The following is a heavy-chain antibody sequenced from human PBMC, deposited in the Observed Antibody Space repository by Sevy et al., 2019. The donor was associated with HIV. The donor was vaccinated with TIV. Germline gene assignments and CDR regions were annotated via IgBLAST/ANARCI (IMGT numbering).Heavy chain of an antibody. J-gene: IGHJ4*02. CDR3: ARDRQYCSGGTCYRTGYFDY. V-gene: IGHV3-30-3*01. Sequence: GGSLRLSCAASGFTFSSYAMHWVRQAPGEGLEWVAVISDDGSNKFYADCGKGRFTISRDNSKNTLYLQMSSLRAEDTAMFYCARDRQYCSGGTCYRTGYFDYWGQGTLVTVSS. CDR2: ISDDGSNK. D-gene: IGHD2-15*01. CDR1: GFTFSSYA.